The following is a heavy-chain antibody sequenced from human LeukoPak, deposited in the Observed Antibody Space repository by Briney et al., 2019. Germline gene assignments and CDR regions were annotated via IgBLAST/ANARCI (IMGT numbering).Heavy chain of an antibody. J-gene: IGHJ4*02. CDR1: GYTFTSYY. CDR3: ARERERGTYFI. D-gene: IGHD3-10*01. Sequence: ASVKVSCKASGYTFTSYYIHWVRQAPGQGLEWMGIINPSGGNTSYAQKFQGRVTMTRDMSTSTVYMELSSLRSEDTAVYYCARERERGTYFIWGQGTLVTVSS. V-gene: IGHV1-46*01. CDR2: INPSGGNT.